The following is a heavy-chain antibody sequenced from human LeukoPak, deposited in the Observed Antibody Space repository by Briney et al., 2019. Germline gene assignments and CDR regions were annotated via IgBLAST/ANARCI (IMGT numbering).Heavy chain of an antibody. Sequence: EASVKVSCKASGYTFTSYGISWVRQAPGQGLEWMGWISAYNGNTNYAQKLQGRVTMTTDTSTSTAYMELRSLRSDDTAVYYCARDSNYYDFWSDYLPRSYYYGMDVWGQGTTVTVSS. J-gene: IGHJ6*02. CDR2: ISAYNGNT. V-gene: IGHV1-18*01. D-gene: IGHD3-3*01. CDR1: GYTFTSYG. CDR3: ARDSNYYDFWSDYLPRSYYYGMDV.